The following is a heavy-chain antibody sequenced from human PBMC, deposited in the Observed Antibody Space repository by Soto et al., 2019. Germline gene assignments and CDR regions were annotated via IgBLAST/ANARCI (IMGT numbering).Heavy chain of an antibody. CDR3: TWVGRSVISGGDYYYFMAV. Sequence: GGSLRLSCKGSGFTWINAWMSWVRQAPGKGLEWVGRIKSKGAGETTDYAAPANDRFTISRDDSKNTLYLQMSSLKIEDTAVYYCTWVGRSVISGGDYYYFMAVWGKGTTVTVSS. V-gene: IGHV3-15*01. J-gene: IGHJ6*03. CDR2: IKSKGAGETT. CDR1: GFTWINAW. D-gene: IGHD3-10*01.